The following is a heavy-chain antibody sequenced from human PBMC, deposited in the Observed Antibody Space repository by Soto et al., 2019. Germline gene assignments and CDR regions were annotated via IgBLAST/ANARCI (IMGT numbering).Heavy chain of an antibody. CDR2: INAGNGNT. D-gene: IGHD1-26*01. Sequence: ASVKVSCKTSEYRFTRYTIHWVRQAPGQRLEWVGCINAGNGNTRYSQKFQDRVTITRDTSATTAYMELSNLRSEDSALYYCTRDAGGSFYRYRHFDSWGPGTLVTVSS. CDR1: EYRFTRYT. CDR3: TRDAGGSFYRYRHFDS. V-gene: IGHV1-3*01. J-gene: IGHJ4*02.